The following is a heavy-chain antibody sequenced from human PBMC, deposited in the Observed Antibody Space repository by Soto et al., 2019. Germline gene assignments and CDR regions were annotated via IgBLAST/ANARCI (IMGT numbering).Heavy chain of an antibody. CDR3: SRANTLGRFGS. V-gene: IGHV1-69*05. D-gene: IGHD3-16*01. Sequence: QVQLVQPGAEVKKPGSSVKVSCKASGGTFRSYAINWVRQAPGQGLEWMGGITPILGTSYYAQKFQGGVTITSDEPTSTAYRELSNLRSDDTAVYCCSRANTLGRFGSWGQVTLVPVS. CDR1: GGTFRSYA. CDR2: ITPILGTS. J-gene: IGHJ4*02.